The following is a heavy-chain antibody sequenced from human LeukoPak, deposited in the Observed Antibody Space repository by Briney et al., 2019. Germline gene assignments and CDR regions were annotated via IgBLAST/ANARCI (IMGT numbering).Heavy chain of an antibody. CDR1: GYTFTSYG. D-gene: IGHD3-3*01. J-gene: IGHJ6*03. CDR2: ISAYNGNT. Sequence: ASVKVSCRASGYTFTSYGISWVRQAPGQGLEWMGWISAYNGNTNYAQKLQGRVTMTTDTSTSTAYMELRSLRSDDTAVYYCAREKIWGYDFWSGYYDYYYYYMDVWGKGTTVTVSS. CDR3: AREKIWGYDFWSGYYDYYYYYMDV. V-gene: IGHV1-18*01.